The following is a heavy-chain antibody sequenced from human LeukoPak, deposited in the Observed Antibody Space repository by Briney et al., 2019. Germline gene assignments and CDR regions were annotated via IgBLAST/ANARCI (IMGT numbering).Heavy chain of an antibody. Sequence: SETLSLTCTVSGGSVSSGSYYWSWIRQPPGEGLEWIGYIYYSGSTNYNPSLKSRVAISVDTSKNQFSLKLSSVTAADTAVYYCARDREEWWYLDPWGQGTLVTVSS. D-gene: IGHD2-15*01. V-gene: IGHV4-61*01. CDR1: GGSVSSGSYY. CDR2: IYYSGST. J-gene: IGHJ5*02. CDR3: ARDREEWWYLDP.